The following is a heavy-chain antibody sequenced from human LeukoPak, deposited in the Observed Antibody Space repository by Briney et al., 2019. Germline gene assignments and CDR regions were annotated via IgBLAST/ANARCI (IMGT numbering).Heavy chain of an antibody. J-gene: IGHJ4*02. CDR2: INSDGSST. V-gene: IGHV3-74*01. CDR3: ARDLNYYDSSGYFDY. CDR1: GFTFSGYW. Sequence: GGSLRLSCAASGFTFSGYWMHWVRQAPGKGLVWVSRINSDGSSTSYADSVKGRFTISRDNAKNTLYLQMNSLRAEDTAVYYCARDLNYYDSSGYFDYWGQGTLVTVSS. D-gene: IGHD3-22*01.